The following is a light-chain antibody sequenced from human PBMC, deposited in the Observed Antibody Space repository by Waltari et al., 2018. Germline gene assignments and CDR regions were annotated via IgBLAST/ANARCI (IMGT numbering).Light chain of an antibody. CDR3: SSYAGSNTGL. CDR1: SSDLGGYNR. J-gene: IGLJ2*01. V-gene: IGLV2-8*01. Sequence: QAALTQPPSMSGPPGQSVTIYCPGTSSDLGGYNRVSWYQQHPGKAPKLMIYEVSQRPSGVSDRFSGSKSGNTASLTISGLQAEDEADYYCSSYAGSNTGLFGGGTRLTVL. CDR2: EVS.